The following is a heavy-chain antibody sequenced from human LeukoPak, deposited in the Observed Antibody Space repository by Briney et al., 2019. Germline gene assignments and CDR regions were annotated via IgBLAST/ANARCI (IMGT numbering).Heavy chain of an antibody. V-gene: IGHV4-59*01. J-gene: IGHJ4*02. CDR1: GGSISSYS. CDR2: IYYSGST. Sequence: SETLSLTCTVSGGSISSYSWSWIRQPPGKGLEWIGYIYYSGSTNYNPSLKSRVTISVDTSKNQFSLKLSSVTAADTAVYYCARVGRGRSSWLYDYWGQGTLVTVSS. D-gene: IGHD6-13*01. CDR3: ARVGRGRSSWLYDY.